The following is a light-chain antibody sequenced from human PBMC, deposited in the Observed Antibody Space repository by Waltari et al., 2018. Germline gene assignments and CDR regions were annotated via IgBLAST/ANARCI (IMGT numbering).Light chain of an antibody. V-gene: IGKV3-11*01. CDR1: QSIVIY. CDR3: QQRSKWPLT. J-gene: IGKJ4*01. CDR2: DAS. Sequence: EIVLTQSPATLSLPPGERATLSCRASQSIVIYLAWYQQKPGQAPRLLIYDASSRATGIPARFSGSGSGTDFTLTISSLEPEDFAVYYCQQRSKWPLTFGGGTKVEIK.